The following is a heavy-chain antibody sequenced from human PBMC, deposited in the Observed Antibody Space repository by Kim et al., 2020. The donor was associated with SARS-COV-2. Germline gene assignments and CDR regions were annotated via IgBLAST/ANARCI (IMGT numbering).Heavy chain of an antibody. D-gene: IGHD6-13*01. V-gene: IGHV7-4-1*02. Sequence: YAQGFTGRFVFSLDTSVSTAYLQISSLKAEDTAVYYCARDEGSSWYFRDYWGQGTLVTVSS. J-gene: IGHJ4*02. CDR3: ARDEGSSWYFRDY.